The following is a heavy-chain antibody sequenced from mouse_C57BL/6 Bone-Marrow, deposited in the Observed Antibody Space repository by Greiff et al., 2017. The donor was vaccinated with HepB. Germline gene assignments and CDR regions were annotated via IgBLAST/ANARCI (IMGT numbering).Heavy chain of an antibody. J-gene: IGHJ2*01. CDR3: ARAVEYYGSSY. Sequence: VMLVESGAELARPGASVKLSCKASGYTFTSYGISWVKQRTGQGLEWIGEIYPRSGNTYYNEKFKGKATLTADKSSSTAYMELRSLTSEDSAVYFCARAVEYYGSSYWGQGTTLTVSS. D-gene: IGHD1-1*01. V-gene: IGHV1-81*01. CDR2: IYPRSGNT. CDR1: GYTFTSYG.